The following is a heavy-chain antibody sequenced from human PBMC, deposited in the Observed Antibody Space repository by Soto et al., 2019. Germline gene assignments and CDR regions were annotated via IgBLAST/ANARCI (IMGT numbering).Heavy chain of an antibody. CDR2: ISYDGSNK. D-gene: IGHD3-16*01. J-gene: IGHJ6*02. CDR3: AKGGGIVYYGMDV. Sequence: QVQLVESGGGVVQPGRSLRLSCAASGFTFGSYGMHWVRQAPGKGLEWVAVISYDGSNKYYADSVKGRFTISRDNSKNTLYLQMNSLRAEDTAVYYCAKGGGIVYYGMDVWGQGTTVTVSS. CDR1: GFTFGSYG. V-gene: IGHV3-30*18.